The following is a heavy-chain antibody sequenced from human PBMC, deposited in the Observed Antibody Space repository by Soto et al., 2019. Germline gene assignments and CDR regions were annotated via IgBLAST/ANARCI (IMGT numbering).Heavy chain of an antibody. V-gene: IGHV1-18*04. CDR2: ISLDNSKT. Sequence: QVQMVQSGAEEKKPGASVKVSCQDSGYTFVNHDISWVRQAPGQGLEWMGWISLDNSKTTSEPKFQGRHTMTADTTTRTAYLELRSLRSDDTAVYSCATDKPPTDYGDYGNDYLDYWGQGTPVTVSS. J-gene: IGHJ4*02. D-gene: IGHD4-17*01. CDR3: ATDKPPTDYGDYGNDYLDY. CDR1: GYTFVNHD.